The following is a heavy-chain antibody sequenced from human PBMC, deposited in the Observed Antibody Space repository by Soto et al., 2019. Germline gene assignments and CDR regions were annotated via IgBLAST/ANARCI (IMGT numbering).Heavy chain of an antibody. J-gene: IGHJ4*02. Sequence: PGGSLRLSCAASGFTFSSYSMNWVRQAPGKGLEWVSSISSSSSYIYYADSVKGRFTISRDNSKNTLYLQMNSLRAEDTAVYYCARGGYSSSWDPSTAFDYWGQGTLVTVSS. CDR3: ARGGYSSSWDPSTAFDY. CDR2: ISSSSSYI. D-gene: IGHD6-13*01. V-gene: IGHV3-21*01. CDR1: GFTFSSYS.